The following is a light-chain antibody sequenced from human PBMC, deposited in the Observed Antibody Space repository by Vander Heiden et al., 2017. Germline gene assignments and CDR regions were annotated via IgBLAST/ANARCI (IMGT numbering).Light chain of an antibody. Sequence: DIVMTQSPDSLAVSLGERAIINCKSSQSVLYSSNNKNYLAWYQQKPGQPPKLLIYWASTRESGVPDRFSGSGSGTDFTITISSLQAEDVAVYYCQQDYSTLSYTFGQGTKLEIK. CDR3: QQDYSTLSYT. V-gene: IGKV4-1*01. CDR1: QSVLYSSNNKNY. J-gene: IGKJ2*01. CDR2: WAS.